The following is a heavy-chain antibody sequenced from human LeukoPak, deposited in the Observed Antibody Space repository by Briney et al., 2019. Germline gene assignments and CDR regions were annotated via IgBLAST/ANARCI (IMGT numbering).Heavy chain of an antibody. CDR3: ARDKSNRSRAFDY. D-gene: IGHD2-2*01. J-gene: IGHJ4*02. V-gene: IGHV4-31*03. Sequence: SETLSLTCTLSGGSITSGRYYWTWIRQHPQRGLEWIGYVSYSGSTNYNSSLKSRLTISADTSKNQFYLRLTSVTAADTAVYYCARDKSNRSRAFDYWGQGTLVTVSS. CDR2: VSYSGST. CDR1: GGSITSGRYY.